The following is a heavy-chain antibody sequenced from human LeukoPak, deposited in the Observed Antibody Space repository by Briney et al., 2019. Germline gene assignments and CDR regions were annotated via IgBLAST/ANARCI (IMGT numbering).Heavy chain of an antibody. CDR2: MYYSGST. J-gene: IGHJ6*02. D-gene: IGHD2-15*01. V-gene: IGHV4-39*02. CDR1: GGSISSSTYY. Sequence: SETLSLTCTVSGGSISSSTYYWGWIRQPPGKGLEWIGSMYYSGSTYYNPSLKSRVSISVDTSKNHFSLRLSSVTAADTAVYYCARYCSGGSCYPYYYYAMDVWGQGTTVTVSS. CDR3: ARYCSGGSCYPYYYYAMDV.